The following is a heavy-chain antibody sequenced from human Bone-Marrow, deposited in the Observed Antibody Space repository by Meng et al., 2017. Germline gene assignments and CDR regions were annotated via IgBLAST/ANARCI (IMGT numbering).Heavy chain of an antibody. D-gene: IGHD6-13*01. CDR3: ARDEDISAAGKLFGDY. CDR2: INPKSGDT. V-gene: IGHV1-2*05. J-gene: IGHJ4*02. CDR1: GYTFPDYW. Sequence: ASVKVSCKASGYTFPDYWLHWVRRAPGQGLEWMGRINPKSGDTRYAQRFQGRVTMTGDTSISTAYMELSGLRSDDTVMYYCARDEDISAAGKLFGDYWGQGTLVTVSS.